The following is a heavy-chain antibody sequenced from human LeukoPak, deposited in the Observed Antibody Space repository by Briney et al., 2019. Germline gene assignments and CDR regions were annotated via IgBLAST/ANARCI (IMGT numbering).Heavy chain of an antibody. Sequence: MTSEALSLTCTVSGGSISSYYWSWIRQPPGKGLEWIGYMYYSGSTNYNPSLKSRVTISVDTSKNQFSLKLSSVTAADTAVYYCARDPAYDILTGYRYFYGMDVWGQGTTVTVSS. V-gene: IGHV4-59*01. CDR1: GGSISSYY. D-gene: IGHD3-9*01. CDR2: MYYSGST. J-gene: IGHJ6*02. CDR3: ARDPAYDILTGYRYFYGMDV.